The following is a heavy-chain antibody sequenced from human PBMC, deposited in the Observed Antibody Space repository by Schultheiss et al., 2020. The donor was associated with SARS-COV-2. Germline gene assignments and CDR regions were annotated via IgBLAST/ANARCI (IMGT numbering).Heavy chain of an antibody. CDR3: ARGVIYYDSSGLPGGNDY. J-gene: IGHJ4*02. Sequence: ASVKVSCKASGYTFTGYYMHWVRQAPGQGLEWIGWINPNSGGTNYAQKFQGRVTMTRDTSISTAYMELSRLRSDDTAVYYCARGVIYYDSSGLPGGNDYWGQGTLVTVSS. V-gene: IGHV1-2*02. D-gene: IGHD3-22*01. CDR2: INPNSGGT. CDR1: GYTFTGYY.